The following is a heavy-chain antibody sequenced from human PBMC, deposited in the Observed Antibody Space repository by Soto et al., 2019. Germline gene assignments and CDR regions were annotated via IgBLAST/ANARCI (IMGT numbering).Heavy chain of an antibody. Sequence: SPTLSLTCAISGDSVSSDSAAWNWIRQSPSRGLEWLGRTYYRSKWFHDYAVSVKSRIIINPDTSKNQFSLQLNSLRAEDTAVYYCASCGPTSNDYNWFDPWGQGTLVTVSS. CDR1: GDSVSSDSAA. J-gene: IGHJ5*02. D-gene: IGHD2-21*01. CDR3: ASCGPTSNDYNWFDP. CDR2: TYYRSKWFH. V-gene: IGHV6-1*01.